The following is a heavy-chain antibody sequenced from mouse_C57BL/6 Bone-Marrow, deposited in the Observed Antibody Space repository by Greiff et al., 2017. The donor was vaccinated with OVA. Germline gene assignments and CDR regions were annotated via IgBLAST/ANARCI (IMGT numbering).Heavy chain of an antibody. CDR1: GYTFTDYN. CDR3: ARKSHYYGSSYLYFDY. Sequence: VQLKQSGPELVKPGASVKIPCKASGYTFTDYNMDWVKQSHGKSLEWIGDINPNNGGTIYNQKFKGKATLTVDKSSSTAYMELRSLTSEDTAVYYCARKSHYYGSSYLYFDYWGQGTTLTVSS. CDR2: INPNNGGT. D-gene: IGHD1-1*01. V-gene: IGHV1-18*01. J-gene: IGHJ2*01.